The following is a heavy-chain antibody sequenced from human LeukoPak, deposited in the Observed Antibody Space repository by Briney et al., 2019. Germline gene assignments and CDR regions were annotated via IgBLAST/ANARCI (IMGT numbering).Heavy chain of an antibody. Sequence: GESLKISCKGSGYSFTSYWIGWVRQMPGKGLEWMGIIYPGDSDTRYRPSLQGQVTIAADNTISTAYLQWSSLKASDTAMYYCARKKAVADYFDYWGQGTLVTVSS. V-gene: IGHV5-51*01. J-gene: IGHJ4*02. CDR3: ARKKAVADYFDY. D-gene: IGHD6-19*01. CDR2: IYPGDSDT. CDR1: GYSFTSYW.